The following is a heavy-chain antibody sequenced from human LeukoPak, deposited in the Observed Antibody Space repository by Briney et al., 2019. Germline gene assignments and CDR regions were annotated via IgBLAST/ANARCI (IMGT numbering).Heavy chain of an antibody. CDR1: GFTFSSYA. CDR2: ISSSGSNT. V-gene: IGHV3-23*01. D-gene: IGHD6-19*01. J-gene: IGHJ3*02. Sequence: GGSLRLSCAASGFTFSSYAMSWVRQAPGKGLEWVSGISSSGSNTYHADSVKGRFTISRDNSKNTLYLQMNSLRAGDTAVYFCAGPTSGQSFDIWGQGTMVTVSS. CDR3: AGPTSGQSFDI.